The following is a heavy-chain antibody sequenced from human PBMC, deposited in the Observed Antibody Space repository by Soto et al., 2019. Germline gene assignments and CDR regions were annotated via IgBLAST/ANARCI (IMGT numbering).Heavy chain of an antibody. CDR1: GFTFSSYA. CDR2: ISGSGGST. V-gene: IGHV3-23*01. D-gene: IGHD2-15*01. J-gene: IGHJ4*02. CDR3: ASSRGDCSGGSCYSVLGFGY. Sequence: LRLSCAASGFTFSSYAMSWVRQAPGKGLEWVSVISGSGGSTYYADSVKGRFTISRDNSKNTLYLQMNSLRAEDTAVYYCASSRGDCSGGSCYSVLGFGYWGQGTLVTVSS.